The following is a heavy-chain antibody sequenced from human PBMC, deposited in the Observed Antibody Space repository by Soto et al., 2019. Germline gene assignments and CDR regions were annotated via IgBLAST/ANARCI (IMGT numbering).Heavy chain of an antibody. CDR3: ARAYPLRITIFVPALDV. CDR2: IIPIFGTA. CDR1: GGTFSSYA. V-gene: IGHV1-69*01. D-gene: IGHD3-3*01. J-gene: IGHJ6*02. Sequence: QVQLVQSGAEVKKPGSSVKVSCTASGGTFSSYAISWVRQAPGQGLEWMGGIIPIFGTANYAQKFQGRVTITADESTSTAYMELSRLRSEDTAVYYCARAYPLRITIFVPALDVWCQGTTVTVSS.